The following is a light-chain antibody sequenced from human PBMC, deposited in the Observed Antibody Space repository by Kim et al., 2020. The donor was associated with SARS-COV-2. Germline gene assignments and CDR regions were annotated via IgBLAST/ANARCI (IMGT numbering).Light chain of an antibody. CDR2: AAS. J-gene: IGKJ3*01. CDR1: QSISSH. Sequence: DIQMTQSPSSLSASVGDRVTITCRASQSISSHLNWYQQKPGKAPKLLIYAASSLQSGVPSRFSGSGSGTDFTLNISSLQPEDFATYYCQQGYRAPFTFGPGTKVDIK. CDR3: QQGYRAPFT. V-gene: IGKV1-39*01.